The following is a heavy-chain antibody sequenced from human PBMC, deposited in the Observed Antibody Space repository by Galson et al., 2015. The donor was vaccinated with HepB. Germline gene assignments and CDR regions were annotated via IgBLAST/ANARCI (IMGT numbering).Heavy chain of an antibody. CDR1: GYNFATHW. D-gene: IGHD3-16*01. CDR3: ASLRGTDPLGFDY. Sequence: QSGAEVKKPGESLKISCKGSGYNFATHWIGWVRQMPGKGLEWVGIIYPAYSDARYNPSFQGQVTISADKSISTAYLQWSSLKASDTAMYYCASLRGTDPLGFDYWGQGTLFTVSS. V-gene: IGHV5-51*01. CDR2: IYPAYSDA. J-gene: IGHJ4*02.